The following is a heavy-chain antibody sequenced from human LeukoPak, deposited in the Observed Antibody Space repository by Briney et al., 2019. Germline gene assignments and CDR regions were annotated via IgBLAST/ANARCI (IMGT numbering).Heavy chain of an antibody. J-gene: IGHJ4*02. V-gene: IGHV3-23*01. CDR3: AKATNEAIFGVVTDFDY. D-gene: IGHD3-3*01. CDR1: GFTFSSYA. CDR2: ISGSGGST. Sequence: GGSLRLSCAASGFTFSSYAMSWVRQAPGKGLEWVSAISGSGGSTYYADSVKGRFTISRDNSKNTLYLQMNSLRAEDTAVYYCAKATNEAIFGVVTDFDYWGQGTLVTVSS.